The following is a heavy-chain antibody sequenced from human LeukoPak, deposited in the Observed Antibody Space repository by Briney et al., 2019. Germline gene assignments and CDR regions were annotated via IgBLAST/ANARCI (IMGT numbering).Heavy chain of an antibody. J-gene: IGHJ4*02. CDR3: ARGYSSGWPAKY. CDR2: INPNSGGT. V-gene: IGHV1-2*02. Sequence: ASVKVSCKASGYTFTGYYMHWVRQAPGQGLEWKGWINPNSGGTNYAQKFQGRVTMTRDTSISTAYMELSRLRSDDTAVYYCARGYSSGWPAKYWGQGTLVTVSS. CDR1: GYTFTGYY. D-gene: IGHD6-19*01.